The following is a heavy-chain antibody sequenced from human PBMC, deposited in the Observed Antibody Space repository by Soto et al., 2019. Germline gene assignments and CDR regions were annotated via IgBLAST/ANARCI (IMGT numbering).Heavy chain of an antibody. CDR3: ARDLYLAHYDILTGYSLRWFDP. J-gene: IGHJ5*02. CDR1: GYSISSGYY. D-gene: IGHD3-9*01. V-gene: IGHV4-38-2*02. CDR2: IYHSGST. Sequence: SETLSLTCAVSGYSISSGYYWGWIRQPPGKGLEWIGSIYHSGSTYYNPSLKSRVTISVDTSKNKFSLKLSSVTAEDTAVYYCARDLYLAHYDILTGYSLRWFDPWGQGTLVTVS.